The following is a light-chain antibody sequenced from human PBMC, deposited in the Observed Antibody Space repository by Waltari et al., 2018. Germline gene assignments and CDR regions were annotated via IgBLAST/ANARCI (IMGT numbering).Light chain of an antibody. CDR2: DVS. V-gene: IGLV2-14*01. Sequence: QSALTQPASGSGSPGQSITISCPGTSSDVCGYNYGSWYQQHPGKAPKLMIYDVSKRPSGVSNRFSGSKSGNTASLTISGLQAEDEADYYCSSYTSSSTSRVFGGGTKLTVL. CDR1: SSDVCGYNY. CDR3: SSYTSSSTSRV. J-gene: IGLJ2*01.